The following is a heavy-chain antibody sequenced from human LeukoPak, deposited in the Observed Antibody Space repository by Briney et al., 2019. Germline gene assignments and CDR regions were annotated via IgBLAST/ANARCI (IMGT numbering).Heavy chain of an antibody. J-gene: IGHJ6*04. V-gene: IGHV3-21*01. CDR2: ISSSSSYI. CDR1: GFTFSSYS. Sequence: GGSLRLSCAASGFTFSSYSMNWVRQAPGKGLEWVSSISSSSSYIYYADSVKGRFTISRDNAKNSLYLQMNSLRAEDTAVYYCAKYDILTGSGMDVWGKGTTVTVSS. CDR3: AKYDILTGSGMDV. D-gene: IGHD3-9*01.